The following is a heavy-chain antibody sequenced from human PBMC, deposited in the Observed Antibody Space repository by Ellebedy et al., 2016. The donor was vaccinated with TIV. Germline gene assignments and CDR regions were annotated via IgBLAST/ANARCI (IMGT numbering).Heavy chain of an antibody. J-gene: IGHJ4*02. V-gene: IGHV3-7*01. CDR3: ARDADGSGNYYTDYFDY. CDR1: GFTFTSYS. CDR2: IKHDGSEK. D-gene: IGHD3-22*01. Sequence: GESLKISCAASGFTFTSYSMNWVRQAPGKGLEWVANIKHDGSEKYFVDSVKGRFTISRDNAKNSLYLQMNSLRAEETAAYYCARDADGSGNYYTDYFDYWGQGTLVTVSS.